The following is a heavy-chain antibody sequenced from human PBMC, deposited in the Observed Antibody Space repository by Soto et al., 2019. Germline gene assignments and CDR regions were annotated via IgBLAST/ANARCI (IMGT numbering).Heavy chain of an antibody. Sequence: EVQLVESGGDLVQRGGSLRLSCVASGFTFSVYSMNWVRQAPGKGLEWCSSITSDTKTIKYADSVKGRFTISRDNAKNSVYLQMNSLRDEDTAVYYCARSVEGHFDYWGQGTVVTVSS. CDR2: ITSDTKTI. D-gene: IGHD6-19*01. J-gene: IGHJ4*02. CDR3: ARSVEGHFDY. V-gene: IGHV3-48*02. CDR1: GFTFSVYS.